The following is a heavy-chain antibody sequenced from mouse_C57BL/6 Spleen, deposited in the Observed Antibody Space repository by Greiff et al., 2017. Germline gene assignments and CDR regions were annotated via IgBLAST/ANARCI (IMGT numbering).Heavy chain of an antibody. J-gene: IGHJ2*01. CDR2: ISYDGSN. D-gene: IGHD3-3*01. CDR3: ARERDGRFDY. CDR1: GYSITSGYY. V-gene: IGHV3-6*01. Sequence: DVQLQESGPGLVKPSQSLSLTCSVTGYSITSGYYWNWIRQFPGNKLEWMGYISYDGSNNYNPSLKNRISITRDTSKNQFFLKLNSVTTEDTATYYCARERDGRFDYWGQGTTLTVSS.